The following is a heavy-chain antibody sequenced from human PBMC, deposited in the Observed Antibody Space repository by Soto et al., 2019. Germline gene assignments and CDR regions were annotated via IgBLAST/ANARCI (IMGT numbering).Heavy chain of an antibody. Sequence: QVQLVQSGAEVKKPGASVKVSCKASGYTFTSYGISWVRQAPGQGLEWMGWISAYNGNTNYAQKLQGRDTMTTDTSTSTAYMELRGLRSDDTAVYYCARDFGAWWVVAATPSGGYFDYWGQGTLVTVSS. CDR3: ARDFGAWWVVAATPSGGYFDY. D-gene: IGHD2-15*01. CDR1: GYTFTSYG. V-gene: IGHV1-18*01. CDR2: ISAYNGNT. J-gene: IGHJ4*02.